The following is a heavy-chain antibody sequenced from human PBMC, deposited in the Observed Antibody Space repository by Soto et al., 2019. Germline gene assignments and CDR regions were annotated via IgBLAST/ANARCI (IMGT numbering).Heavy chain of an antibody. J-gene: IGHJ5*02. D-gene: IGHD3-22*01. Sequence: QVHLMQSGAEVKKPGSSVKVSCKASGGTFGSDAITWVRQAPGQGLEWVGRIIPIFGTTNYAQNLQGRVTISADKSTLTSYMEPHCLTSDDTALYYCARDRTDSGYYTNWLDPWGQGTQVTVSS. CDR2: IIPIFGTT. CDR1: GGTFGSDA. V-gene: IGHV1-69*06. CDR3: ARDRTDSGYYTNWLDP.